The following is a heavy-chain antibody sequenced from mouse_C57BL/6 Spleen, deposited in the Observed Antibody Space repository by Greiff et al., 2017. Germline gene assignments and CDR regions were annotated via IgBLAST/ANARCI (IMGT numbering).Heavy chain of an antibody. CDR1: GYTFTDYY. CDR2: IYPGSGNT. J-gene: IGHJ3*01. V-gene: IGHV1-76*01. D-gene: IGHD2-5*01. CDR3: ARAGAHYSNYPAY. Sequence: QVQLQQSGAELVRPGASVKLSCKASGYTFTDYYINWVKQRPGQGLEWIARIYPGSGNTYYNEKFKGKATLTAEKSSSTPYMQLSSLTSVDSAVSICARAGAHYSNYPAYCGQRTLLTVSA.